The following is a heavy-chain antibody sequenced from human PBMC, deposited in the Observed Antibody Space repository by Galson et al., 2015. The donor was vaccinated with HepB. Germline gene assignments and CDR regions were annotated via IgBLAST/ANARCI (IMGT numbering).Heavy chain of an antibody. D-gene: IGHD3-22*01. CDR1: GISFSPNGVG. CDR3: AHTPGDSSAYKNWFDT. Sequence: LVKPTQTLTLTCTFSGISFSPNGVGVGWFRQPPGKALEWLAVIYGDEDKRYSPSLQTRLTISKDTSTDQVVLILADMNPVDTGTYYCAHTPGDSSAYKNWFDTWGQGTPVTVSS. V-gene: IGHV2-5*02. J-gene: IGHJ5*02. CDR2: IYGDEDK.